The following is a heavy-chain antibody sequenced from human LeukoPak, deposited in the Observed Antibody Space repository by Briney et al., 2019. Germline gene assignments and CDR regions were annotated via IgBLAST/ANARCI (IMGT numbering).Heavy chain of an antibody. CDR1: GFTFSNYA. Sequence: PGGSLRLSCAASGFTFSNYALHWVRQAPGKGLEWVALISSDGSNKYYADSVKGRFSISRDNSKNTVYLQMNSLGAEDTAIYYCARMVVRDTAPAGGDYWGQGTLVTVSS. V-gene: IGHV3-30*01. D-gene: IGHD6-13*01. CDR2: ISSDGSNK. CDR3: ARMVVRDTAPAGGDY. J-gene: IGHJ4*02.